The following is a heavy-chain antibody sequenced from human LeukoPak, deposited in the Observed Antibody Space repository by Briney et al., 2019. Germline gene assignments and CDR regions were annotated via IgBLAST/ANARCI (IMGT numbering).Heavy chain of an antibody. Sequence: GGSLRLSCAASGFTFGSYGMHWVRQAPGKGLEWVAVISYDGSNKYYADSVKGRFTISRDNSKNTLYLQMNSLRAEDTAVYYCAKEREVLDTAMVTYYFDYWGQGTLVTVSS. CDR1: GFTFGSYG. V-gene: IGHV3-30*18. J-gene: IGHJ4*02. CDR3: AKEREVLDTAMVTYYFDY. CDR2: ISYDGSNK. D-gene: IGHD5-18*01.